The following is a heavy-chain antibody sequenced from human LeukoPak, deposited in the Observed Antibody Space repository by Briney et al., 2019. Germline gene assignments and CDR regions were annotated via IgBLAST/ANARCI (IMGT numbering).Heavy chain of an antibody. Sequence: PGGSLRLSCAASGFTFSDYYMSWIRQAPGKGLEWVSFISKDGRTVSYADSVKGQFTISRDNSKNSLYLQMNSLTADDTAVYFYARVRGSYSSDYWGQGTLVTVSS. CDR1: GFTFSDYY. D-gene: IGHD5-12*01. V-gene: IGHV3-11*01. CDR3: ARVRGSYSSDY. CDR2: ISKDGRTV. J-gene: IGHJ4*02.